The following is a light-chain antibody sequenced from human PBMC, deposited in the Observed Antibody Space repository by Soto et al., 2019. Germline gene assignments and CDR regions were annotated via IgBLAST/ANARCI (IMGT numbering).Light chain of an antibody. CDR3: QQYCCSAPT. V-gene: IGKV3-20*01. Sequence: EIVLTQSPGTLSLSPGERVTLSCRASQIVISRFLAWYQQKPGQAPTLLIYGASNRATGISDRFSGSGSETDFPLTISRLEPDGSAVDHCQQYCCSAPTFGGRTKVVIK. CDR1: QIVISRF. J-gene: IGKJ4*01. CDR2: GAS.